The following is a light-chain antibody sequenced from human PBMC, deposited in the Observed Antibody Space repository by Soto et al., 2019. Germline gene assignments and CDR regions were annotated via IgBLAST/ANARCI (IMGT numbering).Light chain of an antibody. CDR1: QSVSSSY. CDR2: GAS. J-gene: IGKJ1*01. CDR3: QQYVRSPWT. V-gene: IGKV3-20*01. Sequence: EIVLTQSPGTLSLSPGERATLSCRASQSVSSSYLAWYQQKGGQAPRLLIYGASSRATGIPDRFSGSGSGTDFTLTISRLEPADFAVYYCQQYVRSPWTFGQGTKVEFK.